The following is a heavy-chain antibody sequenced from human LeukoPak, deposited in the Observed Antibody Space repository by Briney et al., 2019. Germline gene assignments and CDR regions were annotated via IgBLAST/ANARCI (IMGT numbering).Heavy chain of an antibody. D-gene: IGHD6-19*01. CDR1: GYSISSGYY. CDR2: IYHSGST. Sequence: PSETLSLTYTVSGYSISSGYYWGWIRQPPGKGLEWIGSIYHSGSTYYNPSLKSRVTISVDTSKNQFSLKLSSVTAADTAVYYCAMDQWLVQVFYWGQGTLVTVPS. CDR3: AMDQWLVQVFY. J-gene: IGHJ4*02. V-gene: IGHV4-38-2*02.